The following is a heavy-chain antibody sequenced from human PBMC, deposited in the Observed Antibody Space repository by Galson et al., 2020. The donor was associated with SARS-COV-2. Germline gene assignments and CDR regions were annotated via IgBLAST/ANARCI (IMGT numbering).Heavy chain of an antibody. J-gene: IGHJ5*02. D-gene: IGHD3-22*01. CDR2: IYYSGST. Sequence: SETLSLTCTVSGGSISSSSYYWGWIRQPPGKGLEWIGSIYYSGSTYYNPSLKSRVTISVDTSKNQFSLKLSSVTAADTAVYYCARPIAFRYDSSGYNWFDPWGQGTLVTVSA. CDR3: ARPIAFRYDSSGYNWFDP. V-gene: IGHV4-39*01. CDR1: GGSISSSSYY.